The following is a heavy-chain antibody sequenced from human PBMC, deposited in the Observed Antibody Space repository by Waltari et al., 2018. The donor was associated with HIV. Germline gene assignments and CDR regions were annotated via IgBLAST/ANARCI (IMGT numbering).Heavy chain of an antibody. CDR3: ARLKYSSGFFDY. D-gene: IGHD6-19*01. J-gene: IGHJ4*02. CDR2: IRSDTDTI. CDR1: GFTFSDYY. Sequence: QVQLVESGGGLVNPGGSLRLSCATSGFTFSDYYMTWIRQAPVKVLEWVSYIRSDTDTIYYADSVKGRFTSSRDNAKNSLYLQMNRLSVEDTAVYYCARLKYSSGFFDYWGQGALVTVSS. V-gene: IGHV3-11*01.